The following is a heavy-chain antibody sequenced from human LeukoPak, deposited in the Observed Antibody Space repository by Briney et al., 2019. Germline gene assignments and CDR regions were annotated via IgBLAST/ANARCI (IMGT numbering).Heavy chain of an antibody. Sequence: GGSLRLSCAASGFTFSSYSMNWVRQAPGKGLEWVSSISSSSSYIYYADSVKGRFTISRDNAKNSLYLQMNSLRAEDTAVYYCAKWGDYDVLTGYYVSDYWGQGTLVTVSS. V-gene: IGHV3-21*04. CDR3: AKWGDYDVLTGYYVSDY. D-gene: IGHD3-9*01. CDR1: GFTFSSYS. J-gene: IGHJ4*02. CDR2: ISSSSSYI.